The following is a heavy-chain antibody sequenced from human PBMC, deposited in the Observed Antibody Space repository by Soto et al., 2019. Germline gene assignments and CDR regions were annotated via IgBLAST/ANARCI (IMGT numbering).Heavy chain of an antibody. CDR3: DRDLEYSDINISPRDY. J-gene: IGHJ4*02. D-gene: IGHD1-26*01. Sequence: QVQLVQSGAEVKEPGSSVKVSCKASGCTFSRHVFNWVRQAPGQGLEWMGRIMPNIGTAQYAQKFQGRVTITADEFTSTADMELRSPKSEATAVYDSDRDLEYSDINISPRDYWGQGTLVTVSS. V-gene: IGHV1-69*18. CDR1: GCTFSRHV. CDR2: IMPNIGTA.